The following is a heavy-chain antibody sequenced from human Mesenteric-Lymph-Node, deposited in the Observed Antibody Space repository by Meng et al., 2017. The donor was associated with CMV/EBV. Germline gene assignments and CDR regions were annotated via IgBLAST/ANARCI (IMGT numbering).Heavy chain of an antibody. CDR3: ARASRGGWLVY. CDR1: GGSFSGYY. V-gene: IGHV4-34*01. J-gene: IGHJ4*02. CDR2: INHSGST. D-gene: IGHD2-15*01. Sequence: SEILSLTCAVYGGSFSGYYWSWIRQPPGKGLEWIGEINHSGSTNYNPSLKSRVTISVDTSKNQFSLKLSSVTAADTAVYYCARASRGGWLVYWGQGTLVTVSS.